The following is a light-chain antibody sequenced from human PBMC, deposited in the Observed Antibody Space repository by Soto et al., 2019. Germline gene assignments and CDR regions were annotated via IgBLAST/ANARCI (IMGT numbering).Light chain of an antibody. Sequence: EVVLTQSPSTLSLSPGERATLSCRASQSVSNNYLAWYQQQPGQGPRLLIFGSSYRATGTPDRFSGSGSGTDFTLTIIRLEPEDFAVYYCQQYGSPPPYTFGQGTKLEIK. J-gene: IGKJ2*01. CDR1: QSVSNNY. CDR3: QQYGSPPPYT. V-gene: IGKV3-20*01. CDR2: GSS.